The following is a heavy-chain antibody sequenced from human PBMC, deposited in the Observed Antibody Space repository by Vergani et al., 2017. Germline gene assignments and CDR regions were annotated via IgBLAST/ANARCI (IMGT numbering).Heavy chain of an antibody. CDR1: GGSVSSGSYY. CDR2: INHSGST. CDR3: ARATPWLAVVTPTHYFDY. V-gene: IGHV4-61*01. Sequence: QVQLQESGPGLVKPSETLSLTCTVSGGSVSSGSYYWSWIRQPPGKGLEWIGEINHSGSTNYNPSLKSRVTISVDTSKNQFSLKLSSVTAADTAVYYCARATPWLAVVTPTHYFDYWGQGTLVTVSS. J-gene: IGHJ4*02. D-gene: IGHD4-23*01.